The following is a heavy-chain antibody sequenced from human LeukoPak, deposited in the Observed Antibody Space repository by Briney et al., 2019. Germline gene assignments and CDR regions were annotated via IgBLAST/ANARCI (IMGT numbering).Heavy chain of an antibody. V-gene: IGHV3-9*01. D-gene: IGHD6-13*01. CDR1: GFTFDDYG. Sequence: PGGSLRLSCAASGFTFDDYGMSWVRQPPGKGLEWVSGISWNSGSIGYADSVKGRFTISRDNAKNSLYLQMNSLRAEDTALYYCAKSIAAAAPNWFDPWGQGTLVTVSS. J-gene: IGHJ5*02. CDR3: AKSIAAAAPNWFDP. CDR2: ISWNSGSI.